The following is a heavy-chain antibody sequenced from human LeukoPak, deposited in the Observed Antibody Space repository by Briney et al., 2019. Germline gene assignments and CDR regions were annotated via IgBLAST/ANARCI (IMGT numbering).Heavy chain of an antibody. Sequence: PGGSLRLSCAASGFTFSSYWMSWVRQAPGEELEWVANIKQDGSEKYYVDSVKGRFTISRDNAKNSLYLQMNSLRAEDTAVYYCARDHNYGVIDYWGQGTLVTVSS. CDR2: IKQDGSEK. V-gene: IGHV3-7*01. CDR1: GFTFSSYW. CDR3: ARDHNYGVIDY. J-gene: IGHJ4*02. D-gene: IGHD4-17*01.